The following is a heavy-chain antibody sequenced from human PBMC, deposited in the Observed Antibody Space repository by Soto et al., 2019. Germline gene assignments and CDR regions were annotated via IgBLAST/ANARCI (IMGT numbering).Heavy chain of an antibody. CDR1: GYTFNTYS. CDR3: ARENVLSYVDTAMVDYFDY. CDR2: ISGYNGDT. D-gene: IGHD5-18*01. Sequence: ASVKVSCKASGYTFNTYSTSWVRQAPGQGLEWMGWISGYNGDTHYAQKFQGRVTMTTDTSTSTAYMELRSLRSDDTAMYYCARENVLSYVDTAMVDYFDYWGQGTLVTVSS. J-gene: IGHJ4*02. V-gene: IGHV1-18*01.